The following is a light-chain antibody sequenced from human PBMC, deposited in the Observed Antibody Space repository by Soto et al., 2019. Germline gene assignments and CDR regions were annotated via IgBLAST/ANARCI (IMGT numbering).Light chain of an antibody. J-gene: IGLJ1*01. CDR3: RSYAGSNRV. CDR1: SSDVGGYNY. CDR2: EVS. V-gene: IGLV2-8*01. Sequence: QSVLTQPPSASGSPGQSVTISCTGTSSDVGGYNYVSWYQQHPGKAPKLMIYEVSKRPSGVPDRFSGSKSGNTASLTVSGLQAEDEADYYCRSYAGSNRVSGPGTKVPVL.